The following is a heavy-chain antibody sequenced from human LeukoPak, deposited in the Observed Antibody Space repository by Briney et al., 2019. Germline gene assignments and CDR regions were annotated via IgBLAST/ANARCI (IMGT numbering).Heavy chain of an antibody. Sequence: HTGRSLRLSCAASGFTFSNYAMHWVRQAPGKGLEWMSFISYDASTKDYAHSVKGRFTISRDNSKNTLCLQMSTLRPEDTAVYYCARSPAPTRSSWLYFDYWGQGTLVTVSS. CDR3: ARSPAPTRSSWLYFDY. J-gene: IGHJ4*02. V-gene: IGHV3-30*04. CDR2: ISYDASTK. CDR1: GFTFSNYA. D-gene: IGHD6-13*01.